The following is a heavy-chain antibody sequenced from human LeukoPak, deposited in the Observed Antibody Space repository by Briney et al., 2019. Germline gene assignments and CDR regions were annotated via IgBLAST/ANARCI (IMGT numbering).Heavy chain of an antibody. Sequence: PGGSLRLSCGASGFTFSSSAMHWVRQGPGKGLEWVAYIAHYGNNKYYADSVKGRFTISRDNSKGSLYLQMNSLRADDTAVYYCARDGSCSCADWGQGTTVTVSS. CDR2: IAHYGNNK. CDR1: GFTFSSSA. J-gene: IGHJ4*02. V-gene: IGHV3-30*02. D-gene: IGHD3-10*01. CDR3: ARDGSCSCAD.